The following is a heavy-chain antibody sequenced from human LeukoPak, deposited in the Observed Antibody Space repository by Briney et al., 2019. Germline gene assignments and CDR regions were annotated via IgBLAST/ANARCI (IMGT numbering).Heavy chain of an antibody. D-gene: IGHD1-26*01. CDR2: INPNSGGT. V-gene: IGHV1-2*02. J-gene: IGHJ6*02. Sequence: ASVKVSCKASGYTFTGYYMHWVRQAPGRGLEWMGWINPNSGGTNYAQKFQGRVTMTRDTSISTAYMELSRLRSDDTAVYYCARDRKYSGSYIYYGMDVWGQGTTVTVSS. CDR1: GYTFTGYY. CDR3: ARDRKYSGSYIYYGMDV.